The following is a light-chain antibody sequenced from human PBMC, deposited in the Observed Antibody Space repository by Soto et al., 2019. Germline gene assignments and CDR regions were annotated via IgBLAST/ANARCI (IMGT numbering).Light chain of an antibody. CDR3: QQSYSTLLT. CDR2: DAS. CDR1: QDISNY. J-gene: IGKJ4*01. V-gene: IGKV1-33*01. Sequence: DIQMTQSPSSLSASVGDRVTITCQASQDISNYLNWYQQKPGKAPKLLIYDASNLETGVPSRFSGSGSGTDFTFTISSLQPEDFATYYCQQSYSTLLTFGGGTKVDIK.